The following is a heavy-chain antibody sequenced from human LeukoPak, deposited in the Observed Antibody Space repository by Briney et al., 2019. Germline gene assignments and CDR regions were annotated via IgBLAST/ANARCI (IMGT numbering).Heavy chain of an antibody. Sequence: GGSLRLSCAASGFXFSNYAISWVRQAPGKGLDWVSGITSTGGTTYYADSVQGRFTISRDNSRNMLYLQMNSLRAEDTAVYYCAKDGRNSPLMWGQGTVVSVSS. V-gene: IGHV3-23*01. J-gene: IGHJ3*02. CDR2: ITSTGGTT. D-gene: IGHD2/OR15-2a*01. CDR3: AKDGRNSPLM. CDR1: GFXFSNYA.